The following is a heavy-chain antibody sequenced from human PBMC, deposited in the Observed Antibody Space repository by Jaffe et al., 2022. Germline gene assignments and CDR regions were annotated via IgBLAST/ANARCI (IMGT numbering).Heavy chain of an antibody. J-gene: IGHJ4*02. CDR1: GGSISSSSYY. D-gene: IGHD3-9*01. V-gene: IGHV4-39*01. Sequence: QLQLQESGPGLVKPSETLSLTCTVSGGSISSSSYYWGWIRQPPGKGLEWIGSIYYSGSTYYNPSLKSRVTISVDTSKNQFSLKLSSVTAADTAVYYCARHLRHYDILTGYSHPYYFDYWGQGTLVTVSS. CDR3: ARHLRHYDILTGYSHPYYFDY. CDR2: IYYSGST.